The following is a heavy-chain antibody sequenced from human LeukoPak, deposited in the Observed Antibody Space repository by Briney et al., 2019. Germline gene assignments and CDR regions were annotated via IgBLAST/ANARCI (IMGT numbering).Heavy chain of an antibody. V-gene: IGHV2-5*02. J-gene: IGHJ3*02. Sequence: ESGPTQVNPTQTLTLTCTFSGFSLSTSGVGVGWIRQPPGKALEWLAHIYWDDDKRYSPSLKSRLTITKDTSKNQVVLTMTNMDPVDTATYYCAHRHGDVLVFDDAFDIWGQGTMVTVSS. D-gene: IGHD2-8*02. CDR2: IYWDDDK. CDR1: GFSLSTSGVG. CDR3: AHRHGDVLVFDDAFDI.